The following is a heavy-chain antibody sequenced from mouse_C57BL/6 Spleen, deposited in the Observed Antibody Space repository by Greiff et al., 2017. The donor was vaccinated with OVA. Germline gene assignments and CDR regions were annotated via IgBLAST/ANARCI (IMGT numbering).Heavy chain of an antibody. V-gene: IGHV1-62-2*01. CDR1: GYTFTEYT. D-gene: IGHD1-1*01. Sequence: VKLQESGAELVKPGASVKLSCKASGYTFTEYTIHWVKQRSGQGLEWIGWFYPGSGSIKYNEKFKDKATLTADKSSSTVYMELSRLTSEDSAVYFCARHERGYYYGSRGAMDYWGQGTSVTVSS. J-gene: IGHJ4*01. CDR3: ARHERGYYYGSRGAMDY. CDR2: FYPGSGSI.